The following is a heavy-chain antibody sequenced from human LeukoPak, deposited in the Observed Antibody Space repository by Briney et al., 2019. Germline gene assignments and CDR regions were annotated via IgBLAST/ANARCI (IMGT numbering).Heavy chain of an antibody. CDR3: ARGGPNYQDTSGYYHPCDY. CDR1: GYTFTGYY. V-gene: IGHV1-2*02. CDR2: INPNSGVT. J-gene: IGHJ4*02. Sequence: GASVKVSCKASGYTFTGYYMHWVRQAPGQGLEWMGWINPNSGVTNYAQKFQGRVTMTRDTSITTAYMELSSLRSDDTAVYHCARGGPNYQDTSGYYHPCDYWGQGTLVTVSS. D-gene: IGHD3-22*01.